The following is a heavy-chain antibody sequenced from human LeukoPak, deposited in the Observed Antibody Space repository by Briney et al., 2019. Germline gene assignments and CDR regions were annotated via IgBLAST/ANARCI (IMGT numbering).Heavy chain of an antibody. J-gene: IGHJ5*02. D-gene: IGHD3-22*01. V-gene: IGHV1-69*05. CDR3: ASSSYYYDSSGFNWFDP. CDR2: IIPIFGTA. CDR1: GGTFSSYA. Sequence: GASVKVSCKASGGTFSSYAISWVRQAPGQGLEWMGGIIPIFGTANYAQKFQGRVTITTDESTSTAYMELNSLRSEDTAVYYCASSSYYYDSSGFNWFDPWGQGTLVTVSS.